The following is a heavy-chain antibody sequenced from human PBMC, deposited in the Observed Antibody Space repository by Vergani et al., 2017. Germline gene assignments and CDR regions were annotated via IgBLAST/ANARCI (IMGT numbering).Heavy chain of an antibody. V-gene: IGHV1-69*18. CDR2: IIPIFGTA. CDR1: GYTFTSYY. Sequence: QVQLVQSGAEVKKPGASVKVSCKASGYTFTSYYMHWVRQAPGQGLEWMGIIIPIFGTANYAQKFQGRVTITADESTSTAYMELSSLRSEDTAVYYCARGRGWGRYYDSSGYRAFDIWGQGTMVTVSS. J-gene: IGHJ3*02. CDR3: ARGRGWGRYYDSSGYRAFDI. D-gene: IGHD3-22*01.